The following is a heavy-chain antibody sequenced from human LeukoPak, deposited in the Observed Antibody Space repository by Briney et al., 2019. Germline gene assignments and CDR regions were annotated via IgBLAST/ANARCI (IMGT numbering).Heavy chain of an antibody. V-gene: IGHV3-30*18. CDR1: GFTFSRYA. CDR3: AKDLSHILWPNPIDY. D-gene: IGHD3-9*01. J-gene: IGHJ4*02. CDR2: ISYDGSNK. Sequence: PGGSLRLSCAASGFTFSRYAMHWVRQAPGKGLEWVAVISYDGSNKYYADSVKGRFTISRDNSKNTLYMQMNSLRAEDTAVYYCAKDLSHILWPNPIDYWGQGTLVTVSS.